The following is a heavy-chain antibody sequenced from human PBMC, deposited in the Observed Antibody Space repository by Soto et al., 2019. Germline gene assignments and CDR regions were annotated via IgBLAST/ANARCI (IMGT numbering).Heavy chain of an antibody. CDR1: GFTFSSYG. Sequence: GESLKISCAASGFTFSSYGMHWVRQAPGKGLEWVAVISYDGSNKYYADSVKGRFTISRDNSKNTLYLQMNSLRAEDTAVYYCANLSPTMVRRRVDVWGKGTTVTVSS. J-gene: IGHJ6*04. CDR3: ANLSPTMVRRRVDV. CDR2: ISYDGSNK. V-gene: IGHV3-30*18. D-gene: IGHD3-10*01.